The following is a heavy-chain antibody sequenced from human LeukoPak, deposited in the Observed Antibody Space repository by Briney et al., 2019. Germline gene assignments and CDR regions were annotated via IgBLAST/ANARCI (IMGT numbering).Heavy chain of an antibody. CDR3: AKDRELLGPGAFDI. Sequence: PGGSLRLSCAASGFTFSSYAMSWVRQAPGRGLKWVSALTGSGGSTYYADSVKGRFTISRDNSKNTLYLQMNSLRAEDTALYYCAKDRELLGPGAFDIWGQGTMVTVSS. CDR2: LTGSGGST. V-gene: IGHV3-23*01. CDR1: GFTFSSYA. J-gene: IGHJ3*02. D-gene: IGHD3-10*01.